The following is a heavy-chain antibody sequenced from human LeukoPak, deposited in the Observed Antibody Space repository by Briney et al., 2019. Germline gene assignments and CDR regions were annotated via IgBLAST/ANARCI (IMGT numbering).Heavy chain of an antibody. V-gene: IGHV3-30*18. CDR3: AKDPGYYGSGSYYNLGDYYYGMDV. J-gene: IGHJ6*02. Sequence: GGSLRLSCAASGFTFSSYGMHWVRQAPGKGLERVAVISYDGSNKYYADSVKGRFTISRDNSKNTLYLQMNSLRAEDTAVYYCAKDPGYYGSGSYYNLGDYYYGMDVWGQGTTVTVSS. D-gene: IGHD3-10*01. CDR2: ISYDGSNK. CDR1: GFTFSSYG.